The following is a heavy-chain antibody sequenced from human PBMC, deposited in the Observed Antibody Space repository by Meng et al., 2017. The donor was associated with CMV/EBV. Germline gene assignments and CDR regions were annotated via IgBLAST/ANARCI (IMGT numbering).Heavy chain of an antibody. CDR3: AREGSWPFDY. V-gene: IGHV3-64*02. J-gene: IGHJ4*02. Sequence: GGSLKISCAASGFTFSSYAMHWVRQAPGKGLEYVSAISSNGGSTYYADSVKGRFTISRDNSKNTLYLQMGSLRAEDMAVYYCAREGSWPFDYWGQGTLVTVSS. CDR2: ISSNGGST. D-gene: IGHD6-13*01. CDR1: GFTFSSYA.